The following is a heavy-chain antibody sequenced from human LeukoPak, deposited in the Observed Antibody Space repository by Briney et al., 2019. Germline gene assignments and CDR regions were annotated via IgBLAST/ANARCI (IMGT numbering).Heavy chain of an antibody. CDR1: GYTFTSYG. J-gene: IGHJ4*02. CDR2: ISAYNGNT. CDR3: ARDRYCSGGSCYHFDY. V-gene: IGHV1-18*01. Sequence: ASVKVSCKASGYTFTSYGISWVRQAPGQGLEWMGWISAYNGNTNYAQKLQGRVTMTTDTSTSTAYMELRSLRSDDTAVYYCARDRYCSGGSCYHFDYWGQGTLVTVSS. D-gene: IGHD2-15*01.